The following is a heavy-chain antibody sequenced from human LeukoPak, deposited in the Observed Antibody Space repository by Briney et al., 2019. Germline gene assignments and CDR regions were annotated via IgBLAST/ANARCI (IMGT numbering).Heavy chain of an antibody. CDR2: IYYSGST. CDR1: GGSISSYY. J-gene: IGHJ5*02. D-gene: IGHD5-18*01. CDR3: ARVVDTAMHNRFDP. V-gene: IGHV4-59*01. Sequence: PSETLSLTCTVSGGSISSYYWSWISQPPGKGLEWIGYIYYSGSTNYNPSLKSRVTISVDTSNNQFPLKLSSVTAADTAVYYCARVVDTAMHNRFDPWGQGTLVTVSS.